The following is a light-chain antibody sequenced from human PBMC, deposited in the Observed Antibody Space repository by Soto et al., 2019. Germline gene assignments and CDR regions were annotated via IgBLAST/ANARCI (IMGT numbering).Light chain of an antibody. CDR1: QGISSY. J-gene: IGKJ1*01. V-gene: IGKV1-9*01. CDR2: AAS. CDR3: QQLNSYPRT. Sequence: DIQLTQSPSFLSASVGERVTITCLASQGISSYLAWYQQKPWKAPKLLIYAASTLQSGVPSRFSGSGSGTEFTLTISSLQPEDFATYYCQQLNSYPRTFGQGTKVDIK.